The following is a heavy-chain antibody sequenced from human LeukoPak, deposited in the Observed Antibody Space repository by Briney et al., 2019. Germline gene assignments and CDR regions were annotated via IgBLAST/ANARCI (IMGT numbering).Heavy chain of an antibody. J-gene: IGHJ4*02. CDR2: IYSGGST. CDR1: GFTVSSNY. D-gene: IGHD6-6*01. Sequence: GGSLSLSCAASGFTVSSNYMSWVRQAPGKGLEWVSVIYSGGSTYYADSVKGRFTISRDNSKNTLYLQMNSLRAEDTAVYYCASPQGGSSAYYFDYWGQGTLVTVSS. CDR3: ASPQGGSSAYYFDY. V-gene: IGHV3-66*01.